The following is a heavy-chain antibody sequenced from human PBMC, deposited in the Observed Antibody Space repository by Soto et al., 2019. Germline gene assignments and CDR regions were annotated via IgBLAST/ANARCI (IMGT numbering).Heavy chain of an antibody. CDR2: IYYSGST. J-gene: IGHJ4*02. V-gene: IGHV4-59*08. CDR1: GGSISSYY. D-gene: IGHD5-12*01. CDR3: ARQRGGSIDY. Sequence: TSETLSLTCTVSGGSISSYYWSWIRQPPGKGLEWIGYIYYSGSTNYNPSLKSRVTISVDTSKNQFSLKLSSVTAADTAVYYCARQRGGSIDYWGQGTLVTVSS.